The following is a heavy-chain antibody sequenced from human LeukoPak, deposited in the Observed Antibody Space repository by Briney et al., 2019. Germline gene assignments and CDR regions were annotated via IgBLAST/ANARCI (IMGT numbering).Heavy chain of an antibody. J-gene: IGHJ4*02. D-gene: IGHD5-18*01. Sequence: SVKVSCKASGGTFSSYAISWVRQAPRQGLEWMGRIIPIFGTANYAQKFQGRVTITTDESTSTAYMELSSLRSEDTAVYYCAREELHIGDTAMVLNDYWGQGTLVTVSS. CDR3: AREELHIGDTAMVLNDY. CDR1: GGTFSSYA. V-gene: IGHV1-69*05. CDR2: IIPIFGTA.